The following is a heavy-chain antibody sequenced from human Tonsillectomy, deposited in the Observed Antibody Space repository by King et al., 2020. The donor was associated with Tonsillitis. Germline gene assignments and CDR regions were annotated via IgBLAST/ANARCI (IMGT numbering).Heavy chain of an antibody. CDR1: GFTFSRDW. CDR3: ARGSADWFDP. D-gene: IGHD6-19*01. Sequence: VQLVESGGGLVQPGGSLRLSCAASGFTFSRDWMHWVRQAPGKGLVWVTRINSDGSSTRYADSVKGRFTISRDNAKNTLYLQMNSLRAEDTAVYYCARGSADWFDPWGQGTLVTVSS. J-gene: IGHJ5*02. CDR2: INSDGSST. V-gene: IGHV3-74*01.